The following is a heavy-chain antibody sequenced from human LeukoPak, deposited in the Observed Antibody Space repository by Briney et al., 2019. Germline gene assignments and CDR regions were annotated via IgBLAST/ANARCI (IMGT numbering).Heavy chain of an antibody. D-gene: IGHD3-22*01. V-gene: IGHV3-48*03. Sequence: GGSLRLSCAASGFTFSSYAMSWVRQAPGKGLEWVSYISSSGSTIYYADSVKGRFTISRDNARNSLYLQMNSLRAEDTAVYYCAREDSSGYKPFDYWGQGTLVTVSS. CDR1: GFTFSSYA. CDR2: ISSSGSTI. J-gene: IGHJ4*02. CDR3: AREDSSGYKPFDY.